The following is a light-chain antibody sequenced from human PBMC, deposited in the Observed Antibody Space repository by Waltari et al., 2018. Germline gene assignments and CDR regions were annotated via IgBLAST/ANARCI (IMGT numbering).Light chain of an antibody. CDR3: QQSYSTLLYT. Sequence: DIQMTQSPSSRSASVGDRVTITGRASQSISSELNWYPQKPGKAPKLLIYAASSWQSGVPSSFSGSGSGTDFTLTISSLQPEDFATYYCQQSYSTLLYTFGPGTKVDIK. CDR2: AAS. CDR1: QSISSE. V-gene: IGKV1-39*01. J-gene: IGKJ3*01.